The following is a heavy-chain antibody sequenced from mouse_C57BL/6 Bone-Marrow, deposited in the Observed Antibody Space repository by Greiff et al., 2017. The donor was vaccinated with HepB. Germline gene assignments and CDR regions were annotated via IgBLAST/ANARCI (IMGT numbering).Heavy chain of an antibody. Sequence: EVQRVESGGELVKPGGSLKLSCAASGFTFSSYGMSWVRQTPDKRLEWVATISSGGSYTYYPDSVKGRFTISRDNAKNTLYLQMSSLKSEDTAMYYCARHDGYYGYWGQGTTLTVSS. CDR2: ISSGGSYT. J-gene: IGHJ2*01. D-gene: IGHD2-3*01. V-gene: IGHV5-6*01. CDR3: ARHDGYYGY. CDR1: GFTFSSYG.